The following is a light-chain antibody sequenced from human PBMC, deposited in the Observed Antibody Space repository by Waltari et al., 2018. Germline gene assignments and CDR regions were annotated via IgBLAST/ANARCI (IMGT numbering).Light chain of an antibody. CDR2: DVS. V-gene: IGLV2-14*01. J-gene: IGLJ2*01. CDR1: SSDVGGYNY. Sequence: QSALTQPASVSGSPGQSITISCTGTSSDVGGYNYVSWYQQHPGKAPKRMIYDVSKRPSGVSNRFSGSKCVNTASLTISGLQAEDEADYYCSSYTSSSNVVFGGGTKLTVL. CDR3: SSYTSSSNVV.